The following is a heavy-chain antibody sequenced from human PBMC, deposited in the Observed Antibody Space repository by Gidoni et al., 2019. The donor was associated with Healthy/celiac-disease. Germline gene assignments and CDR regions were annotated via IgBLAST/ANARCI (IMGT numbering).Heavy chain of an antibody. CDR2: IYYSGST. J-gene: IGHJ4*02. D-gene: IGHD3-22*01. Sequence: QLQLQESGPGLVKPSETLSLTCTVSGCSILSSTYYWGLIRQPPGNELEWSGSIYYSGSTYYNPSLKSRVTISVDTSKNQFSLKLSSVTAADTAVYDCARAMIVVVITTFPYYFEYWGQGTLVTVSS. CDR1: GCSILSSTYY. CDR3: ARAMIVVVITTFPYYFEY. V-gene: IGHV4-39*01.